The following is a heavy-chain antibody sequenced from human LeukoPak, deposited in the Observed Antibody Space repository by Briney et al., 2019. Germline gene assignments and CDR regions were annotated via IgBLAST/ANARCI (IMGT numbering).Heavy chain of an antibody. CDR2: INHSGST. CDR3: ARDRLRGGRILFDY. CDR1: GGSFSGYY. Sequence: SETLSLTCAVYGGSFSGYYWSWIRQPPGKGLEWIGEINHSGSTNYNPSLKSRVTISVDTSKNQFSLKLSSVTAADTAVYYCARDRLRGGRILFDYWGQGTLVTVSS. D-gene: IGHD3-10*01. V-gene: IGHV4-34*01. J-gene: IGHJ4*02.